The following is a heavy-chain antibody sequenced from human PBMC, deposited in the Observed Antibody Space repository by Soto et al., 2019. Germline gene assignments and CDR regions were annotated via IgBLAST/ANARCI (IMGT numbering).Heavy chain of an antibody. J-gene: IGHJ4*02. CDR2: ISDSGDTT. Sequence: EVQLLESGGGLVQPGGSLRLSCAASAFTISRYAMSWVRQAPGKGLEWVSAISDSGDTTHYADSVKGRFTISRDTSKSPLYLQMNTLRAEDTALYYCAKDKPGTTSFDDWGQGTLVIVSS. D-gene: IGHD1-1*01. CDR3: AKDKPGTTSFDD. V-gene: IGHV3-23*01. CDR1: AFTISRYA.